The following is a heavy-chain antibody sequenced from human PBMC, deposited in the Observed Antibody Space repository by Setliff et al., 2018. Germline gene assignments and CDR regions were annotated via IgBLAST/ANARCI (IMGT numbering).Heavy chain of an antibody. Sequence: GGSLRLSCTASGFTFGDYAMSWVRQAPGKGLEWVGFIRSKAYGGTTEYAASVKGRFTISRDDAKNSLYLQMSSLRAEDTAVYYCARDHSYGYSLYYYYYYGMDVWGQGTTVTSP. CDR1: GFTFGDYA. V-gene: IGHV3-49*04. CDR2: IRSKAYGGTT. CDR3: ARDHSYGYSLYYYYYYGMDV. D-gene: IGHD5-18*01. J-gene: IGHJ6*02.